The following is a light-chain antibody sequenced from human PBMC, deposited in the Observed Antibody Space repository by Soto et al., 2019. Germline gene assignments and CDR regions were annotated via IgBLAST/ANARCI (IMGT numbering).Light chain of an antibody. Sequence: QVTQYRSSLAASVGDTVGINWRASQTVSRYLNWYQQKSGTAPKLLIYAASTLHTGVPSRFSGRGSGIDFTLTINILQREDFSDYGWHENYSNLWTFEQGTKVDIK. CDR1: QTVSRY. CDR3: HENYSNLWT. J-gene: IGKJ1*01. CDR2: AAS. V-gene: IGKV1-39*01.